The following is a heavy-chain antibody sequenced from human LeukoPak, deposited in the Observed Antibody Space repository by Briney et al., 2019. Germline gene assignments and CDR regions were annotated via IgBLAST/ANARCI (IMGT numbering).Heavy chain of an antibody. D-gene: IGHD6-19*01. CDR1: GFTVSSNY. CDR2: IYSGGST. J-gene: IGHJ4*02. Sequence: PGGSLRLSCAASGFTVSSNYMSWVRQAPGKGLKWVSVIYSGGSTYYADSVKGRFTISRDNSKNTLYLQMNSLRAEDTAVYYCARAPGYSSGWVDYWGQGTLVTVSS. CDR3: ARAPGYSSGWVDY. V-gene: IGHV3-53*01.